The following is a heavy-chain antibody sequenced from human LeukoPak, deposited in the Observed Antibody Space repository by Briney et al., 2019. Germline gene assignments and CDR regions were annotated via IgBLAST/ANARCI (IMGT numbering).Heavy chain of an antibody. CDR3: ARGAGPTYPLLYYYYYYGMDV. V-gene: IGHV1-46*01. CDR2: INPSGGST. Sequence: GASVKVSCKASGYTFTSYYMHWVRQAPGQGLEWMGIINPSGGSTSYAQKFQGRVTMTRDTSTSTVYMELSSLRSEDTAVYYCARGAGPTYPLLYYYYYYGMDVWGQGTTVTVSS. CDR1: GYTFTSYY. J-gene: IGHJ6*02.